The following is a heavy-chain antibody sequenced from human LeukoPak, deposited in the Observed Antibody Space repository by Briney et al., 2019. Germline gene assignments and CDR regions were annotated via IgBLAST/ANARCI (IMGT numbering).Heavy chain of an antibody. D-gene: IGHD3-22*01. Sequence: GASVKVSCKASGYTFTSYGISWVRQAPGQGLEWMGWISAYNGNTNYARKLQGRVTMTTDTSTSTAYMELRSLRSDDTAVYYCASSGYYYDSSGYYYYFDYWGQGTLVTVSS. CDR3: ASSGYYYDSSGYYYYFDY. V-gene: IGHV1-18*01. CDR1: GYTFTSYG. J-gene: IGHJ4*02. CDR2: ISAYNGNT.